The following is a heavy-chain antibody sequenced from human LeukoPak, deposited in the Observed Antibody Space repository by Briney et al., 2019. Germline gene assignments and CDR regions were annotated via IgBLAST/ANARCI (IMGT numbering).Heavy chain of an antibody. J-gene: IGHJ5*01. Sequence: ASVKVSCKASGYTFTGFFMHWVRQAPGQGLEWMGWINPNIGDAYYAQKFQGRVTMTRDRSINTAYMELSRLTSDDTAVYYCARMDLDGGDSIGFDSRGQGTLVTVSS. D-gene: IGHD2-21*02. CDR2: INPNIGDA. CDR3: ARMDLDGGDSIGFDS. CDR1: GYTFTGFF. V-gene: IGHV1-2*02.